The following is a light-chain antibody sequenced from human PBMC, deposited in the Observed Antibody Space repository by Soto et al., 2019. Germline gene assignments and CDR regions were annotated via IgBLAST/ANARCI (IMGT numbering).Light chain of an antibody. V-gene: IGLV1-40*01. J-gene: IGLJ1*01. CDR2: ENN. Sequence: QAVVTQPPSVSEAPGQRVTIYCTGSSSNIGAGYEAHWYQQVPGTAPKLLIYENNNRPSGVPDRFSGSKSGTSASLAITGLHAEDEAEYYCQSYDSSLSGYVFGTGTKLTVL. CDR3: QSYDSSLSGYV. CDR1: SSNIGAGYE.